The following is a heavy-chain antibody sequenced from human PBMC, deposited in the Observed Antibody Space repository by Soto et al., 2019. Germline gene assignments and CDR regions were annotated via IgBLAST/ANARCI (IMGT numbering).Heavy chain of an antibody. Sequence: PSETLSLTCTVSGGSIRSSSYYWGWIRQPPGKRMEWIGSIYYSGSTYYNPSLKSRVTISVDSSKNQLSLKLSSVTAADTAVYYCVNYDFWSGYSYYYGMDVWGQGTTVT. V-gene: IGHV4-39*01. D-gene: IGHD3-3*01. CDR1: GGSIRSSSYY. J-gene: IGHJ6*02. CDR2: IYYSGST. CDR3: VNYDFWSGYSYYYGMDV.